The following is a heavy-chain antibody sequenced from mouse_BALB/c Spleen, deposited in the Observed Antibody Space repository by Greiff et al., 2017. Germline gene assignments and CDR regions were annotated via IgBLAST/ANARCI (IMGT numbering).Heavy chain of an antibody. D-gene: IGHD1-2*01. V-gene: IGHV2-2*02. CDR3: ARKGYYGYAWFAY. CDR2: IWSGGST. Sequence: QVQLQQSGPGLVAPSQSLSITCTVSGFSLTSYGVHWVRQSPGKGLEWLGVIWSGGSTDYNAAFISRLSISKDNSKSQVFFKMNRLQANDTAIYYCARKGYYGYAWFAYWGQGTLVTVSA. CDR1: GFSLTSYG. J-gene: IGHJ3*01.